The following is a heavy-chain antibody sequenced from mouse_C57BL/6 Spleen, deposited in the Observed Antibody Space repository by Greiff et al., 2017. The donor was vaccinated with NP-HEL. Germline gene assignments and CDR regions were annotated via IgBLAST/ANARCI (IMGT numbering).Heavy chain of an antibody. V-gene: IGHV1-76*01. CDR2: IYPGSGNT. CDR1: GYTFTDYS. CDR3: ARLYYYGSSYGGDYYAMDY. Sequence: QVQLQQSGAELVRPGASVKLSCKASGYTFTDYSINWVKQRPGQGLEWIARIYPGSGNTYYNEKFKGKATLTAEKSSSTAYMQLSSLTSEDSAVYFCARLYYYGSSYGGDYYAMDYWGQGTSVTVSS. J-gene: IGHJ4*01. D-gene: IGHD1-1*01.